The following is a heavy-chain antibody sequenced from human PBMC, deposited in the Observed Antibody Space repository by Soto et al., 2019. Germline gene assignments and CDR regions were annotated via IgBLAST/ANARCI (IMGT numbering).Heavy chain of an antibody. Sequence: TSETLSLTCTVSGGSISSGGYYWSWIRQHPGKGLEWIGYIYNSGSTYYNPSLKSRVAISVDTSKNQFSLRLTSVTAADTAVYFCARVRTEYAGLDYWGQGTLVTVSS. CDR2: IYNSGST. D-gene: IGHD2-2*01. V-gene: IGHV4-31*03. CDR3: ARVRTEYAGLDY. J-gene: IGHJ4*02. CDR1: GGSISSGGYY.